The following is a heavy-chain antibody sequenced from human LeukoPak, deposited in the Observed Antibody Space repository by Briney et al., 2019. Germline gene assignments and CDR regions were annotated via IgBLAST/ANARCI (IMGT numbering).Heavy chain of an antibody. CDR1: GFTVSSNY. CDR3: AKVGITYYYDSSGYYWDY. Sequence: PGGSLRPSCAASGFTVSSNYMSWVRQAPGKGLEWVSAISGSGGSTYYADSVKGRFTISRDNSKNTLHLQMNSLRAEDTAVYYRAKVGITYYYDSSGYYWDYWGQGTLVTVSS. D-gene: IGHD3-22*01. J-gene: IGHJ4*02. V-gene: IGHV3-23*01. CDR2: ISGSGGST.